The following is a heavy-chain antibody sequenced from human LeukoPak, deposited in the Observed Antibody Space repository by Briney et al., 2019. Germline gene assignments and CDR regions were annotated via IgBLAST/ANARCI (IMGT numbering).Heavy chain of an antibody. D-gene: IGHD1-26*01. Sequence: PGGSLRLSCAASGFTFSSYAMNWVRQAPGKGLEWVSHISGSGISTYYADSVKGRFTISRDNSKNTLYLQMNSLRAEDTAVYYCAKDYWWEWELHYFDYWGQGTLVTVSS. V-gene: IGHV3-23*01. CDR3: AKDYWWEWELHYFDY. CDR2: ISGSGIST. J-gene: IGHJ4*02. CDR1: GFTFSSYA.